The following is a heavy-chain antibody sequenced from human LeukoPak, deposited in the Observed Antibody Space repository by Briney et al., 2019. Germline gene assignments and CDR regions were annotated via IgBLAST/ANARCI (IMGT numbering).Heavy chain of an antibody. CDR3: AKGSSGGARFFDY. D-gene: IGHD1-26*01. J-gene: IGHJ4*02. CDR2: ISGSGGST. V-gene: IGHV3-23*01. Sequence: GGSLRLSCAASGFMFGVHAMSWVRQAPGKGLEWVSAISGSGGSTYYADSVKGRFTISRDNSKNTLYLQMNSLRAEDTAVYYCAKGSSGGARFFDYWGQGTLVTVSS. CDR1: GFMFGVHA.